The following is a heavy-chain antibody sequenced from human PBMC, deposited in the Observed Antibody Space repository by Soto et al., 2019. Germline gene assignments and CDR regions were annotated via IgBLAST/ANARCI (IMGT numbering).Heavy chain of an antibody. CDR2: ISAYNGNT. Sequence: ASVKVSCKASGYTFTSYGISWVRQAPGQGLEWMGWISAYNGNTNYAQKLQGRVTMTTDTSTSTAYMELRSLRSDDTAVYYCARDFGCSGGSCYFVSRFWYAPWGQGTLVTGSS. V-gene: IGHV1-18*01. CDR1: GYTFTSYG. CDR3: ARDFGCSGGSCYFVSRFWYAP. D-gene: IGHD2-15*01. J-gene: IGHJ5*02.